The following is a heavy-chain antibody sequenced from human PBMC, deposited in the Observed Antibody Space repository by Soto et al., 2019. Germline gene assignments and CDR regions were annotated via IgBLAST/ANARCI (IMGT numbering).Heavy chain of an antibody. CDR3: AKDGPEGHP. Sequence: GGSLRLSCAASGFTFSSYWMSWVRQAPGKGLEWVANIKEDGSEKYYVDSVKGRFTISRDNAKNSLYLQMNSLRAEDTALYYCAKDGPEGHPWGQGTLVTVSS. V-gene: IGHV3-7*05. CDR1: GFTFSSYW. CDR2: IKEDGSEK. J-gene: IGHJ5*02.